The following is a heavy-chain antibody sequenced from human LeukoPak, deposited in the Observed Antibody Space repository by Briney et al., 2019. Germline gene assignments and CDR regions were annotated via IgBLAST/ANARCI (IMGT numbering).Heavy chain of an antibody. V-gene: IGHV1-18*01. J-gene: IGHJ4*02. Sequence: SVKVSCKASGYTFTSYGISWVRQAPGQGLEWMGWISAYNGNTNYAQKLQGRVTMTTDTSTGTAYMELRSLRSDDTAVYYCARDVSPGWQQPADYWGQGTLVTVSS. CDR1: GYTFTSYG. CDR3: ARDVSPGWQQPADY. D-gene: IGHD6-13*01. CDR2: ISAYNGNT.